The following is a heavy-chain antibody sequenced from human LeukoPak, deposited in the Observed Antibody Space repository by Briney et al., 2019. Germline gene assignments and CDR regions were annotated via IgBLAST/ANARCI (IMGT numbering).Heavy chain of an antibody. CDR3: AKGSKVVPAATLDY. CDR2: ISWNSGSI. V-gene: IGHV3-9*01. Sequence: GRSLRLSCAASGFTFDDYAMHWVRHAPGKGLEWVSGISWNSGSIAYADSVKGRFTISRDNPKNSLYLQMNSLRAEDTALYYCAKGSKVVPAATLDYWGQGTLVTVSS. CDR1: GFTFDDYA. J-gene: IGHJ4*02. D-gene: IGHD2-2*01.